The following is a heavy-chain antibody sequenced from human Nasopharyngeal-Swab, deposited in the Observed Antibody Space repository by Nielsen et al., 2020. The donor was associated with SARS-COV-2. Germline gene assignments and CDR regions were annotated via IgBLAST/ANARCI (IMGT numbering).Heavy chain of an antibody. V-gene: IGHV3-33*08. CDR1: GFTVSTNY. D-gene: IGHD3-10*01. CDR3: ASAGLVY. Sequence: GESLKISCAASGFTVSTNYMSWVRQTPGKGLEWVAVIWYGGSKRYYADSVKGRFTISRDNAKNTLYLQMNSLRAEDTAVYYCASAGLVYWGQGTLVTVSS. J-gene: IGHJ4*02. CDR2: IWYGGSKR.